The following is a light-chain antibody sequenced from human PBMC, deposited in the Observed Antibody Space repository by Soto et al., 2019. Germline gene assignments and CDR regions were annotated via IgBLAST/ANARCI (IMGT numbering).Light chain of an antibody. CDR2: AAS. Sequence: DIQMAQSPSSLSASVGDRVTITCRASQSISSYLNWYQQKPGKAPKLLIYAASSLPSGVPSRFSGSGSGTEYTLTVSSLQREDFATYYCQQSYTTPPAFGQGTKVEIK. CDR3: QQSYTTPPA. V-gene: IGKV1-39*01. CDR1: QSISSY. J-gene: IGKJ1*01.